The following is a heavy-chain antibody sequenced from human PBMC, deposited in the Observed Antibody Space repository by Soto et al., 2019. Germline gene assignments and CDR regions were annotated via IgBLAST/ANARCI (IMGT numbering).Heavy chain of an antibody. V-gene: IGHV4-30-4*01. J-gene: IGHJ5*02. CDR1: GGSISSGDYY. Sequence: QVQLQESGPGLVKPSQTLSLTCTVSGGSISSGDYYWSWIRQPPGKGLEWIGDIYYSGSTYYNPSLRSRVTIAVDTSKNQFSLKLSSVTAADTAVYYCARQHGYSGLSRFDPWGQGTLVTVSS. D-gene: IGHD5-12*01. CDR2: IYYSGST. CDR3: ARQHGYSGLSRFDP.